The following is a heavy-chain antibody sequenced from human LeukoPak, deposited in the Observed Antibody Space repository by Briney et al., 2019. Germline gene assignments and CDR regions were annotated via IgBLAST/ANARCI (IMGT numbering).Heavy chain of an antibody. V-gene: IGHV4-59*08. CDR1: GGSISRYY. CDR2: IYYSGST. CDR3: ARHSRYSSGWYYGY. Sequence: SETLSLTCTVSGGSISRYYWSWIRQPPGKGLEWIGYIYYSGSTNYNPSLKSRVTISVDTSKNQFSLKLSSVTAADTAVYYCARHSRYSSGWYYGYWGQGTLVTVSS. D-gene: IGHD6-19*01. J-gene: IGHJ4*02.